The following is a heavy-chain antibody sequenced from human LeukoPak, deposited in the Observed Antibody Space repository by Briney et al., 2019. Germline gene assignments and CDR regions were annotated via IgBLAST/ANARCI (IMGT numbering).Heavy chain of an antibody. Sequence: GGSLRLSCAASGFTFDDYAMHWVRQAPGKGLEWVSGISDSGGRTNYADSVKGRFTISRDNPKNTLYLQMNSLRAEDTAVYFCAKRGVVIRVFLVGFHKEAYYFDSWGQGALVTVSS. CDR2: ISDSGGRT. D-gene: IGHD3-10*01. J-gene: IGHJ4*02. CDR1: GFTFDDYA. CDR3: AKRGVVIRVFLVGFHKEAYYFDS. V-gene: IGHV3-23*01.